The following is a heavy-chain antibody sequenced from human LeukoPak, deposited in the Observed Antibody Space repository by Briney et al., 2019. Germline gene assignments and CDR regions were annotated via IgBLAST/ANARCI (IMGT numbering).Heavy chain of an antibody. CDR3: ARERPMLVEAFDP. V-gene: IGHV1-46*01. CDR2: INPSGGST. D-gene: IGHD1-26*01. Sequence: ASGKVSCKASGYTFTSYYMHWVRQAPGQGLEWMGIINPSGGSTSYAQKFQGRVTMTRDTSTSTVYMELSSLRSEDTAVYYCARERPMLVEAFDPWGQGTLVTVSS. J-gene: IGHJ5*02. CDR1: GYTFTSYY.